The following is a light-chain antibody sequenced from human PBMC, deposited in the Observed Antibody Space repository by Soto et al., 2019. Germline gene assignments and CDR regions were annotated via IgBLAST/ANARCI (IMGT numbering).Light chain of an antibody. Sequence: EIAMTQSPATLSVSPGERATLSCRASQSVSSNLAWYQQKPGQGPRLLIYGASTRATGIPARFSGSGSGTDFTLTISSLQSEDFAVYYCQQYNNRPGTFGKGTKVEIK. V-gene: IGKV3-15*01. J-gene: IGKJ1*01. CDR1: QSVSSN. CDR3: QQYNNRPGT. CDR2: GAS.